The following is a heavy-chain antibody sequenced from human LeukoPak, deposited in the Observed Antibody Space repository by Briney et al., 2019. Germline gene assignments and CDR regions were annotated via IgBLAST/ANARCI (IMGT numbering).Heavy chain of an antibody. D-gene: IGHD3-9*01. CDR3: AKDLRKRYFDWLPYFDY. J-gene: IGHJ4*02. CDR1: GFTFSSYG. Sequence: QSGGSLRLSCAASGFTFSSYGLHWVRQAPGKGLEWVAVISYDGSTKYYADSVKGRFTISRDNSKNTLYLQMNSLRAEDTAVYYCAKDLRKRYFDWLPYFDYWGQGTLVTVSS. V-gene: IGHV3-30*18. CDR2: ISYDGSTK.